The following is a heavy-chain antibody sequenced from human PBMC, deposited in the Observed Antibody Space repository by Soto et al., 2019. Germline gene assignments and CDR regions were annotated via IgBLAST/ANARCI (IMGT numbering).Heavy chain of an antibody. CDR1: GFTFNSYG. CDR2: ISADNGYT. Sequence: QVQLVQSGAEVKKPGASVKVSCKASGFTFNSYGISWVRQAPGQGLEWMGWISADNGYTNNEQKFQSRVTMTTDTSTNTAYMELRSLRSDDTAFYYCARDVSYYYESGGPTRGLSWDVWGQGTRVTVSS. V-gene: IGHV1-18*04. D-gene: IGHD3-22*01. CDR3: ARDVSYYYESGGPTRGLSWDV. J-gene: IGHJ6*02.